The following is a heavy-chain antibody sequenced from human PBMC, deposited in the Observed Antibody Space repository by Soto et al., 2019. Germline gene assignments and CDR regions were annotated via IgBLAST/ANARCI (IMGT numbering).Heavy chain of an antibody. Sequence: PGGSLRLSCAASGFTFSSYAMHWVRQAPGKGLEWVAVISYDGSNKYYADSVKGRFTISRDNSKNTLYLQMNSLRAEDTAVYYCARDLVVAGTKSFDYWGQGTLVTVSS. J-gene: IGHJ4*02. V-gene: IGHV3-30-3*01. D-gene: IGHD6-19*01. CDR2: ISYDGSNK. CDR3: ARDLVVAGTKSFDY. CDR1: GFTFSSYA.